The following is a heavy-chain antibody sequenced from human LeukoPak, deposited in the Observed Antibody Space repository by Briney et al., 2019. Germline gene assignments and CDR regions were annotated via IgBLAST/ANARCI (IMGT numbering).Heavy chain of an antibody. V-gene: IGHV1-2*04. CDR1: GYTFTGYY. D-gene: IGHD2-15*01. CDR3: ARGKLGYCSGGSCYYGMDV. CDR2: INPNSGGT. J-gene: IGHJ6*02. Sequence: ASVKVSCKASGYTFTGYYMHWVRQAPGQGLEWMGWINPNSGGTNYAQKFQGWVTMTRDTSISTAYMELSRLRSDDTAVYYCARGKLGYCSGGSCYYGMDVWGQGTTVTVSS.